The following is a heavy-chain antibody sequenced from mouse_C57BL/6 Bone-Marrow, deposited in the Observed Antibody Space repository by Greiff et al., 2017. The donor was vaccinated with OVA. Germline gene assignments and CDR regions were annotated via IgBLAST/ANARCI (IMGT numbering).Heavy chain of an antibody. CDR1: GYTFTSYW. CDR3: ARRGYGSLYYFDY. D-gene: IGHD1-1*01. CDR2: IYPGSGST. Sequence: QVQLQQPGAELVKPGASVKMSCKASGYTFTSYWITWVKQRPGQGLEWIGDIYPGSGSTNYNEKCKSKATLTVDTSSSTAYMQLSSLTSEDSAVYYCARRGYGSLYYFDYWGQGTTLTVSS. V-gene: IGHV1-55*01. J-gene: IGHJ2*01.